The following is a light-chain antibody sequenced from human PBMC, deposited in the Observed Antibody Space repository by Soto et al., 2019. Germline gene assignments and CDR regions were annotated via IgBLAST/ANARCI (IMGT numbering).Light chain of an antibody. V-gene: IGKV3-20*01. CDR1: QSVSSSY. Sequence: EIVVTQSPATLSVSPGERATLSCRASQSVSSSYLAWYQQKPGQAPRLLIYGASSRATGIPDRFSGSGSGTDFTLTISRLEPEDFAVYYCQQYGSSPRTFGQGTKLEIK. J-gene: IGKJ2*01. CDR3: QQYGSSPRT. CDR2: GAS.